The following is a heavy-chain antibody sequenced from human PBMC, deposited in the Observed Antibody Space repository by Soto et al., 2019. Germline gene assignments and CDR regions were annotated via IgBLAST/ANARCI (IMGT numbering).Heavy chain of an antibody. J-gene: IGHJ4*02. D-gene: IGHD2-21*02. V-gene: IGHV1-3*05. Sequence: QVQLVQSGAEEQKPGASVKVSCKASGYTFTSYAMHWVRQAPGQRLEWMGWINAGNGNTKYSQKFQGRVTITRDTSASTVYMELSSLRSEDTAVYYCASSIVVVTALDYWGQGTLVTVSS. CDR2: INAGNGNT. CDR1: GYTFTSYA. CDR3: ASSIVVVTALDY.